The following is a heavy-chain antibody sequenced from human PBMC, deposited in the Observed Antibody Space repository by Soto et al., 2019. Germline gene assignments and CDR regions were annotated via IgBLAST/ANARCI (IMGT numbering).Heavy chain of an antibody. CDR1: GFTSSSYT. J-gene: IGHJ4*02. CDR3: VRTGLNPWGY. D-gene: IGHD1-26*01. CDR2: IIAGSERI. Sequence: EVQLLESGGGLVQPGGSLRLSCAASGFTSSSYTMTWVRQAPGRGLAWVSSIIAGSERINYPDSVKGRFTISSDNSKNTQSLQMQSLRGEDTAVYYCVRTGLNPWGYWGQGTLLTVSS. V-gene: IGHV3-23*01.